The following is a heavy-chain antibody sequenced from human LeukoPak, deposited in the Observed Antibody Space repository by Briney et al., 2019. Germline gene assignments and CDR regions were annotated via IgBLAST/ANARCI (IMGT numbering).Heavy chain of an antibody. Sequence: GGSLRLSCAASGFTFSSYGMHWVRQAPGKGLEWVAVIWYDGSNKYYADSVKGRFTISRDNSKNTLYLQMNSLRAEDTAVYYCARERLRYFDWLLDAFDIWGQGTMVTVSS. D-gene: IGHD3-9*01. CDR3: ARERLRYFDWLLDAFDI. V-gene: IGHV3-33*01. J-gene: IGHJ3*02. CDR1: GFTFSSYG. CDR2: IWYDGSNK.